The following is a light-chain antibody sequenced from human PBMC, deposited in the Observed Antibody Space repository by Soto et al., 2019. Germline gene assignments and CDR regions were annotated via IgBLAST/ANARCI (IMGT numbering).Light chain of an antibody. Sequence: DIQMTQSPSSLSASVGDRVTITCRASQGISNYLAWYQQKPGKVPELLIYGASTLQSGVPSRFSGSGSGTDFALTISSLQPVDVATYYCQNYNSAPRTFGQGTKVEIK. J-gene: IGKJ1*01. CDR3: QNYNSAPRT. V-gene: IGKV1-27*01. CDR2: GAS. CDR1: QGISNY.